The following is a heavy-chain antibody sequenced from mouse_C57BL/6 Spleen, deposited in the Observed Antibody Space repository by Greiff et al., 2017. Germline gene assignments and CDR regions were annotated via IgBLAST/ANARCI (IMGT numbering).Heavy chain of an antibody. CDR3: ASSTMITTPFAY. Sequence: QVQLQQPGAELVMPGASVKLSCKASGYTFTSYWMHWVKQRPEQGLEWIGEIDPSDSYTNYNQKFKGKSTLTVDKSSSTAYMQLSSLTSEDSAVYYCASSTMITTPFAYWGQGTLVTVSA. V-gene: IGHV1-69*01. D-gene: IGHD2-4*01. CDR2: IDPSDSYT. J-gene: IGHJ3*01. CDR1: GYTFTSYW.